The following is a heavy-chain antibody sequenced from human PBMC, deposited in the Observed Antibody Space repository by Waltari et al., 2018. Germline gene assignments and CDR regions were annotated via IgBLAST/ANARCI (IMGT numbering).Heavy chain of an antibody. CDR3: ATEMSTSSPAL. CDR2: IRYDGSRK. D-gene: IGHD3-3*02. CDR1: GLTFSRYD. Sequence: QVYLVESGGGAVLPGGSLRISCVASGLTFSRYDMHWVRQAPGKGLEWVALIRYDGSRKFYADSVKARFTISRDNSRDTLFLEMNSLTHADTAMYYCATEMSTSSPALWGWGTLVTVSS. J-gene: IGHJ4*02. V-gene: IGHV3-30*02.